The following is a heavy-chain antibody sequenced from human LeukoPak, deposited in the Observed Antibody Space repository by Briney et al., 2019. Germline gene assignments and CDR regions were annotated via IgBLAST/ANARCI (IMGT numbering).Heavy chain of an antibody. CDR1: GGSISSGDYY. CDR2: IYYSGST. Sequence: SETLSLTCTVSGGSISSGDYYWSWIRQPPGKGLEWIGYIYYSGSTYYNPSLKSRVTISVDTSKNQFSLKLSSVTAADTAVYYCARAEFDRGSGGLFDYWGQGTLVTVSS. J-gene: IGHJ4*02. CDR3: ARAEFDRGSGGLFDY. D-gene: IGHD3-10*01. V-gene: IGHV4-30-4*01.